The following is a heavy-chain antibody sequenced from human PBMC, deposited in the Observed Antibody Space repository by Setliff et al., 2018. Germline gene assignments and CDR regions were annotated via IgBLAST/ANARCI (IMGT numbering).Heavy chain of an antibody. CDR3: AREQWLDPPGYYYMDV. D-gene: IGHD6-19*01. CDR1: GGSISSYY. CDR2: IYIGGSA. J-gene: IGHJ6*03. Sequence: KTSETLSLTCTVSGGSISSYYWSWIRQPAGKGLEWIGHIYIGGSANYNPSLKSRVTMSIDTSENQFSLKLNSVTAADMAVYYCAREQWLDPPGYYYMDVWAKGTTVTVSS. V-gene: IGHV4-4*07.